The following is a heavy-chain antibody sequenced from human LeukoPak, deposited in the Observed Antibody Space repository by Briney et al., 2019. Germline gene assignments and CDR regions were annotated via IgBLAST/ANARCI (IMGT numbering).Heavy chain of an antibody. Sequence: ASVKVSCKASGYTFTSYYMHWVRQAPGQGLEWMGMIYPRDGSTSYAQKFQGRVTVTRDTSTSTVHMELSGLRSEDTAVYYCARDQEAFDYWGQGTLVTVSS. V-gene: IGHV1-46*01. CDR2: IYPRDGST. CDR1: GYTFTSYY. J-gene: IGHJ4*02. CDR3: ARDQEAFDY.